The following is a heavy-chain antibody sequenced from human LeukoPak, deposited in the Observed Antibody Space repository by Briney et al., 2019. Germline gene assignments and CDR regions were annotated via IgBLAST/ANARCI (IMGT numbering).Heavy chain of an antibody. CDR1: GGSFSGYY. Sequence: SETLSLTCAVYGGSFSGYYWGWIRQPPRKGLEWVGEINHSGSTNYNPSPKSRVTISVDTSKNQFSLRLSSVTAADTAVYYCARGDGDIVVVTAAVTRFDYWGQGTLVTVSS. V-gene: IGHV4-34*01. J-gene: IGHJ4*02. D-gene: IGHD2-2*01. CDR2: INHSGST. CDR3: ARGDGDIVVVTAAVTRFDY.